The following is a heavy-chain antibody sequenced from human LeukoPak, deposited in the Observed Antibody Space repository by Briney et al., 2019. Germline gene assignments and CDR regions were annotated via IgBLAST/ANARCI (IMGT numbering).Heavy chain of an antibody. CDR1: GGSISSSVHY. J-gene: IGHJ3*02. D-gene: IGHD1-14*01. Sequence: SDTLSLTCSVSGGSISSSVHYWAWIRQPPGKGLEWIAFIYYRGSTYYNPSLKSRGTISQETSKNQISLELTSVTAADTAVYYCARYGSRGLTEQVAFDIWGQGTVVTVSS. CDR3: ARYGSRGLTEQVAFDI. CDR2: IYYRGST. V-gene: IGHV4-39*07.